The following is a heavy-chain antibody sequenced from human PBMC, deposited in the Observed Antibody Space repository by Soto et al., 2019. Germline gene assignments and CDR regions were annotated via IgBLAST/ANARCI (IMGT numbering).Heavy chain of an antibody. CDR1: GYTFTFRY. D-gene: IGHD1-1*01. J-gene: IGHJ3*02. CDR2: ITPFKSDT. V-gene: IGHV1-45*02. CDR3: ARSPFAGSDAFDI. Sequence: SVKVSCKASGYTFTFRYLHWVRQAPGQALEWMGWITPFKSDTNYAQKFQDRVTITRDRSVSTAYMELSNLRSDDTAMYYCARSPFAGSDAFDIWGQGTMVTVSS.